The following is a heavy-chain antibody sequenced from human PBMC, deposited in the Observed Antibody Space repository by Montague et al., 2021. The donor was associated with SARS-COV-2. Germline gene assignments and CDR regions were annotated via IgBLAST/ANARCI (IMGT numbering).Heavy chain of an antibody. CDR1: GGSINNYY. Sequence: ETLSLTCTVYGGSINNYYWSRIRQSQGRGLEWIGYIYYSGSTEYSPSPKSRVTMSIDTSKNQFSLRLNSVTAADTAVYFCARTTYFDLASIYYYVMDDWGQVTTVTVAS. J-gene: IGHJ6*02. CDR2: IYYSGST. D-gene: IGHD3-9*01. V-gene: IGHV4-59*08. CDR3: ARTTYFDLASIYYYVMDD.